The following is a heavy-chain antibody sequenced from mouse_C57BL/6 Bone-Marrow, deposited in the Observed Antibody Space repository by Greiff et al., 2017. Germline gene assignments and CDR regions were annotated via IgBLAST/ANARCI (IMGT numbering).Heavy chain of an antibody. V-gene: IGHV1-81*01. D-gene: IGHD3-1*01. CDR3: ARGAPDAIDY. J-gene: IGHJ4*01. Sequence: VQLQESGAELARPGASVKLSCKASGYTFTSYGISWVKQRTGQGLEWIGEIYPRSGNTYYNEKFKGKATLTADKSSSTAYMELRSLTSADSSVYFCARGAPDAIDYWGQGTSVTVSS. CDR2: IYPRSGNT. CDR1: GYTFTSYG.